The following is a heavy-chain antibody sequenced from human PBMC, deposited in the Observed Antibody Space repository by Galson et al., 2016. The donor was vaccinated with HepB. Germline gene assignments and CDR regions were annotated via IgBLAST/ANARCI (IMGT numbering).Heavy chain of an antibody. CDR3: AHSDYDFWSGYYAGGGYVDY. D-gene: IGHD3-3*01. Sequence: PALVKPTQTLTLTCTFSGFSLSTSGVGVGWIRQPPGKALEWLALIYWDDDKRYSPSLKSRLTITKDTSKNQVVLTMTNMDPVDTATYYCAHSDYDFWSGYYAGGGYVDYWGQGTLVTVSS. CDR2: IYWDDDK. CDR1: GFSLSTSGVG. J-gene: IGHJ4*02. V-gene: IGHV2-5*02.